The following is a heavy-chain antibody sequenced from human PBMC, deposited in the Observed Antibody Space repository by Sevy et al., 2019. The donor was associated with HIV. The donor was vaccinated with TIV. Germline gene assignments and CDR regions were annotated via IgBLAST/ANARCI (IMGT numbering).Heavy chain of an antibody. D-gene: IGHD6-19*01. CDR2: ISSSGSTI. J-gene: IGHJ4*02. Sequence: GGSLRLSCAASGFTFSSYEMNWVRQAPGKGLEWVSYISSSGSTIYYADSVKGRFTISRDNAKNSLYLQMNSLRAEDPAVYYCARDSLHIAVADDYFDYWGQGTLVTVSS. CDR3: ARDSLHIAVADDYFDY. CDR1: GFTFSSYE. V-gene: IGHV3-48*03.